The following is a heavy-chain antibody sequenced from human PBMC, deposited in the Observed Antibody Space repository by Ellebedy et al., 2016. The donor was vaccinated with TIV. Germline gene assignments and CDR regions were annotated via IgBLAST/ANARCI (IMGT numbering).Heavy chain of an antibody. CDR2: IIPIFGTA. Sequence: SVKVSXXASGGTFSSYAISWVRQAPGQGLEWMGGIIPIFGTANYAQKFQGRVTITADESTSTAYMELSSLRSEDTAVYYCARGYGEGYYYYGMDVWGQGTTVTVSS. V-gene: IGHV1-69*13. CDR3: ARGYGEGYYYYGMDV. J-gene: IGHJ6*02. D-gene: IGHD4-17*01. CDR1: GGTFSSYA.